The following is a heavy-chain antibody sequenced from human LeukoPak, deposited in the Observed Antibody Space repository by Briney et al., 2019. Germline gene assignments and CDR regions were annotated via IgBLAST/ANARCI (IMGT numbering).Heavy chain of an antibody. J-gene: IGHJ4*02. CDR2: ISSSGSTI. V-gene: IGHV3-11*04. CDR1: GFTFSDYY. CDR3: ARDELVVPASTFLWD. D-gene: IGHD2-2*01. Sequence: KPGGSLSLSCAASGFTFSDYYLSWIRQAPGKGLEWVSYISSSGSTIYYADSVKGRFTISRDNAKNSLYLQMTSPRADDTACYYFARDELVVPASTFLWDCGQGSLVTVSS.